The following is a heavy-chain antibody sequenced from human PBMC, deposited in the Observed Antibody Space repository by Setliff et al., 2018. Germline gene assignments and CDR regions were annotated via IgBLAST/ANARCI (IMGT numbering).Heavy chain of an antibody. CDR3: STELGE. CDR1: EFTFNKYW. V-gene: IGHV3-7*01. Sequence: PGGSLRLSCAASEFTFNKYWMTWVRQAPGKGLEWVANINQYGTEKYYVDSVKGRFSVSRDNAKNSLYLQVNSLRVEDTGVYYCSTELGEWGQGTPVTVSS. D-gene: IGHD3-16*01. CDR2: INQYGTEK. J-gene: IGHJ4*02.